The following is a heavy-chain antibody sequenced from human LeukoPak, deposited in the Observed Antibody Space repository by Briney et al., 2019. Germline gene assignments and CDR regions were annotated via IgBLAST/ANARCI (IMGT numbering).Heavy chain of an antibody. CDR2: INSDGSST. J-gene: IGHJ2*01. CDR3: AKDRTVGASYWYFDL. Sequence: GGSLRLSCAASGFTFSSYWMHWVRQAPGKGLVWVSRINSDGSSTSYADSVKGRFTISRDNAKNTLYLHMNTLRAEDTAIYYCAKDRTVGASYWYFDLWGRGTLVTVSS. V-gene: IGHV3-74*01. CDR1: GFTFSSYW. D-gene: IGHD1-26*01.